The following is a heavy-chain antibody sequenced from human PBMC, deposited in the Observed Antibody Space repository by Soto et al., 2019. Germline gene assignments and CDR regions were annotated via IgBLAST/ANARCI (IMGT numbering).Heavy chain of an antibody. CDR2: IIPIFGTA. V-gene: IGHV1-69*13. J-gene: IGHJ3*02. Sequence: SVNVSCKSSGGTFSSYSISWVRQAPGQGLEWMGGIIPIFGTANYAQKFQGRVTITADESTSTAYMELSSLRSEDTAVYYCARVARRDAFDIWGQGTMVTVSS. CDR1: GGTFSSYS. CDR3: ARVARRDAFDI.